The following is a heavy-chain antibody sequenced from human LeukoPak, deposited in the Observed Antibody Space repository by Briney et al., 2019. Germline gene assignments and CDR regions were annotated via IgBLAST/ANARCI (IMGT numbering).Heavy chain of an antibody. CDR1: GFTFSSYW. CDR3: ARATWYYDTLTGYYETLDAFDI. D-gene: IGHD3-9*01. J-gene: IGHJ3*02. Sequence: PGGSLRLSCAASGFTFSSYWMSWVRQAPGKGLEWVANIKQDGSEKYYVDSVKGRFTISRDNAKNSLYLQMNSLRAEDTAVYYCARATWYYDTLTGYYETLDAFDIWGQGTMVTVSS. CDR2: IKQDGSEK. V-gene: IGHV3-7*01.